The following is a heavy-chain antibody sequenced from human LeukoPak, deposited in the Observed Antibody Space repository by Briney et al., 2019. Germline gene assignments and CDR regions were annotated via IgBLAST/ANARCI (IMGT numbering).Heavy chain of an antibody. V-gene: IGHV3-48*01. CDR2: ISSSSSTI. CDR3: ARGNRWLVFYYYGMDV. CDR1: GFPFSRYS. D-gene: IGHD6-19*01. Sequence: PRGSLRLSCAASGFPFSRYSMNWVPQSPGKGLEWVSYISSSSSTIYYADSVKGRFTISRDNAKNSLYLQMNSLRAEDTAVYYCARGNRWLVFYYYGMDVWGQGTTVTVSS. J-gene: IGHJ6*02.